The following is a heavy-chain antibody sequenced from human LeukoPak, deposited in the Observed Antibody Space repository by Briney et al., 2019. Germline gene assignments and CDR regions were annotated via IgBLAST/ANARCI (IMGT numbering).Heavy chain of an antibody. CDR3: ARVIVGPAPYFDY. D-gene: IGHD1-26*01. V-gene: IGHV4-59*01. CDR1: GGSISSYY. Sequence: SETLSLTCTVSGGSISSYYWSWIRQPPGKGLEWIGYIYYSGSTNYNPSLKSRVTISVDTSKNQFSLKLSSVTAADTAVYYCARVIVGPAPYFDYWGQGTLVTVSS. J-gene: IGHJ4*02. CDR2: IYYSGST.